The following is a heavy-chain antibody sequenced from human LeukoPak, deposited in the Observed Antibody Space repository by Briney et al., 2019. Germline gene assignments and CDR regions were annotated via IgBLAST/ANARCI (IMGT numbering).Heavy chain of an antibody. D-gene: IGHD4-17*01. V-gene: IGHV3-53*01. CDR1: GFTVSSNY. J-gene: IGHJ4*02. CDR3: ANGDYGDLTQSFDY. CDR2: IYSGGST. Sequence: PGGSLRLSCAASGFTVSSNYMSWVRQAPGRGLEWVSVIYSGGSTYYADSVKGRFTISRDNSKNTLYLQMNSLRAEDTAVYYCANGDYGDLTQSFDYWGQGTLVTVSS.